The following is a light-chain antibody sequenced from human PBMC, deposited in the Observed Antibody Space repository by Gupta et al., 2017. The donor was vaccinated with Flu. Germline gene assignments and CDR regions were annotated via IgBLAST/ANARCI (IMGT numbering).Light chain of an antibody. CDR2: AAS. Sequence: GDRVTITCRASQSISSYLNWYQQKPGKAPKLLIYAASSLQSGVPSRFSGSGSGTDFTLTISSLQPEDFATYYCQQSYSTPRTFGQGTKLEIK. V-gene: IGKV1-39*01. CDR1: QSISSY. CDR3: QQSYSTPRT. J-gene: IGKJ2*01.